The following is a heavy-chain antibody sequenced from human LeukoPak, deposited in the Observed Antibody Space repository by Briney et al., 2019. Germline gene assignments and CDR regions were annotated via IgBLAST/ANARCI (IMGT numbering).Heavy chain of an antibody. CDR2: ISAYNGNA. CDR3: ASRTYFDFWSGYYADAFDI. V-gene: IGHV1-18*01. J-gene: IGHJ3*02. Sequence: ASVKVSCKASGNTFNKYGFSWVRQAPGQGLEWMGWISAYNGNADYAQKLQGRITMTTDTSTSTAYMELRSLRSDDTAVYYCASRTYFDFWSGYYADAFDIWGQGTMVTVSS. CDR1: GNTFNKYG. D-gene: IGHD3-3*01.